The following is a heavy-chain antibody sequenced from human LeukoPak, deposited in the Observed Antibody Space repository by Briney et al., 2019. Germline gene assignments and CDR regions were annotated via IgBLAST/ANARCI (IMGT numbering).Heavy chain of an antibody. CDR2: IKSKTDGGTT. CDR3: TTVGNY. J-gene: IGHJ4*02. D-gene: IGHD7-27*01. CDR1: GFTFSNAW. V-gene: IGHV3-15*01. Sequence: GGSLRLSCAASGFTFSNAWMSWVRQAPGKGLEWDGRIKSKTDGGTTDYAAPVKGRFTISRDDSKNTLYLQMNSLKTEDTAVYYCTTVGNYWGQGTLVTVSS.